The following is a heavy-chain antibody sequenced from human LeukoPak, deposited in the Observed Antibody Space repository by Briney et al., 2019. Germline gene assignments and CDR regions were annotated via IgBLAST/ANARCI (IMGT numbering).Heavy chain of an antibody. CDR3: ASPLGSRTYYYYYMDV. Sequence: ASVKVSCKASGGTFSSYAISWVRQAPGQGLEWMGGIIPIFGTANYAQKFQGRVTITADESTSTAYMELSSLRSEDTAVYYCASPLGSRTYYYYYMDVWGKGTTVTVSS. V-gene: IGHV1-69*13. CDR1: GGTFSSYA. J-gene: IGHJ6*03. CDR2: IIPIFGTA. D-gene: IGHD1-1*01.